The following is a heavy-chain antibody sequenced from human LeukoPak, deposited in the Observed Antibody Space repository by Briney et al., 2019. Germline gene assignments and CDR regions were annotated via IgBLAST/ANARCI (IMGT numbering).Heavy chain of an antibody. Sequence: SETLSLTCAVYGGSFSGYYWSWIRQPPGKGLELTGEIDHSGSTNYNPSLKSRVTISVDTSKNQFSLKLSSVTAADTAVYYCARANGYDILTGYYTSSIDYWGQGTLVTVSS. CDR1: GGSFSGYY. CDR3: ARANGYDILTGYYTSSIDY. J-gene: IGHJ4*02. V-gene: IGHV4-34*01. CDR2: IDHSGST. D-gene: IGHD3-9*01.